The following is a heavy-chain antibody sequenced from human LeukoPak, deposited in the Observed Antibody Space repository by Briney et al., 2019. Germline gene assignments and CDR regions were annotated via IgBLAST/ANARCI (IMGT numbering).Heavy chain of an antibody. Sequence: GGSLRLSCAASGLTFSDYYMSWIRQAPGKGLEWVSYISSSGSTIYYADSVKGRFTISRDNAKNSLYLQMNSLRAEDTAVYYCASSSSPIYYYYYMDVWGKGTTVTVSS. CDR1: GLTFSDYY. J-gene: IGHJ6*03. CDR3: ASSSSPIYYYYYMDV. CDR2: ISSSGSTI. V-gene: IGHV3-11*01. D-gene: IGHD2-2*01.